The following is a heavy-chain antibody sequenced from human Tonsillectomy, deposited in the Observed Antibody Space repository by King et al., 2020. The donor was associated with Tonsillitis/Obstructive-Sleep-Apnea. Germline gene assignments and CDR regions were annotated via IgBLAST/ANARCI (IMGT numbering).Heavy chain of an antibody. Sequence: QLVQSGAEVKKPGASVKVSCKASGYTFTSYGISWVRQAPGQGLEWMGWISAYKGNTNYAQKLQGAQKLQGRVTMTTDTSTSTAYMELRSLRSDDTAVYYCARALVPAAISLYYYYYMDVWGKGTTVTVSS. J-gene: IGHJ6*03. CDR1: GYTFTSYG. V-gene: IGHV1-18*01. D-gene: IGHD2-2*02. CDR3: ARALVPAAISLYYYYYMDV. CDR2: ISAYKGNT.